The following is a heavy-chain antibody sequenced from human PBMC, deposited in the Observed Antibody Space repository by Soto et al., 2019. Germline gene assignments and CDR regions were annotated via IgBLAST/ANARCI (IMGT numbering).Heavy chain of an antibody. Sequence: GESLKISCKGSGYSFTSYWIGWVRQMPGKGLEWMGIIYPGDSDTRYGPSFQGQVTISADKSISTAYLQWSSLKASDTAMYYCARHPITIFGAGWAPGMDVWGQGTTVTVSS. CDR2: IYPGDSDT. CDR1: GYSFTSYW. CDR3: ARHPITIFGAGWAPGMDV. D-gene: IGHD3-3*01. J-gene: IGHJ6*02. V-gene: IGHV5-51*01.